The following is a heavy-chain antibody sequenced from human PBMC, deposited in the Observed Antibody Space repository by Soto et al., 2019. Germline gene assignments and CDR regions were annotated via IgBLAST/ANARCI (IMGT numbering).Heavy chain of an antibody. V-gene: IGHV1-18*01. J-gene: IGHJ3*02. D-gene: IGHD6-13*01. Sequence: QVQLVQSGAEVKKPGASVKVSCKASGYNFSNYGITWVRQAPGQGLEWMGWISAYTGNTDYVQKLQDRVTMTTDTSTTAAYMDLGCLRSDDTAVYYCARVLGDRSSWWRHSACDIWGQGAMVTVAS. CDR2: ISAYTGNT. CDR1: GYNFSNYG. CDR3: ARVLGDRSSWWRHSACDI.